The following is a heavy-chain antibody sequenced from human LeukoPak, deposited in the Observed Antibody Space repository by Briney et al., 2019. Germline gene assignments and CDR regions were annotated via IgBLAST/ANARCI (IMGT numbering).Heavy chain of an antibody. CDR1: GGTFSSYA. CDR2: IIPIFGTA. V-gene: IGHV1-69*05. D-gene: IGHD1-26*01. CDR3: AREGGSRDRHHDY. J-gene: IGHJ4*02. Sequence: SVKVSCKASGGTFSSYAISWVRQAPGQGLEWMGRIIPIFGTANYAQKFQGRVTITTDESTSTAYMELSSLRSEDTAVYYCAREGGSRDRHHDYWGQGTLVTVSS.